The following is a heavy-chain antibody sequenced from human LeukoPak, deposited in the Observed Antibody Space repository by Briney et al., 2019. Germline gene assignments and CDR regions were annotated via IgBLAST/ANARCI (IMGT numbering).Heavy chain of an antibody. CDR2: MYYSGST. CDR1: GGSISSYY. V-gene: IGHV4-59*01. Sequence: SETLSLTCTVSGGSISSYYWSWIRQPPGKGLEWIGYMYYSGSTNYNPSLKSRVTISVDTSKNQFSLKLSSVTAADTAVYYCARVTLVAATHYYYGMDVWGQGTTVTVSS. D-gene: IGHD2-15*01. CDR3: ARVTLVAATHYYYGMDV. J-gene: IGHJ6*02.